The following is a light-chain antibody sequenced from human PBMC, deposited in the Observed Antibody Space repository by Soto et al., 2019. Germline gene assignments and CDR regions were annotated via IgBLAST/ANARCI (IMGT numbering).Light chain of an antibody. V-gene: IGLV1-40*01. CDR1: SSNIGAGYD. CDR2: GNS. Sequence: QSVLTQPPSVSGAPGQRVTISCTGSSSNIGAGYDVHWYQQLPGTAPKLLIYGNSNRPSGVPDRFSGSKSGTSASLAITGLQAEDEADYYCQSYDSSLSGRGVVFGGGTK. CDR3: QSYDSSLSGRGVV. J-gene: IGLJ2*01.